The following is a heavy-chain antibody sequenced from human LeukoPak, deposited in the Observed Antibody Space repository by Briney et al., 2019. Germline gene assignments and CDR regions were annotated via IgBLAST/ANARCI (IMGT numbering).Heavy chain of an antibody. D-gene: IGHD5-12*01. CDR3: ARRQYSGYDFDF. V-gene: IGHV5-51*01. Sequence: GESLKISCKGSGYIFTNYWIGWVRQMPGKGQEWMGIIYPRDSDTRYSPSFQGQVTVSADKSISTAYLQWSSLEASDTAIYYCARRQYSGYDFDFWGQGTLVTVSS. CDR2: IYPRDSDT. CDR1: GYIFTNYW. J-gene: IGHJ4*02.